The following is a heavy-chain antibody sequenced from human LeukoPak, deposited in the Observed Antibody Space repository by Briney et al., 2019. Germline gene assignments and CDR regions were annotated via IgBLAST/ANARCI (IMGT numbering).Heavy chain of an antibody. J-gene: IGHJ4*02. CDR1: GFTFSSYA. CDR2: ISGSGGST. CDR3: ARAYMITGRLDY. V-gene: IGHV3-23*01. Sequence: PGGSLRLSCAASGFTFSSYAMSWVRQAPGRGLEWVSAISGSGGSTYYADSVKGRFTISRDNSKNTLYLQMNSLRAEDTAVYYCARAYMITGRLDYWGQGTLVTVSS. D-gene: IGHD3-16*01.